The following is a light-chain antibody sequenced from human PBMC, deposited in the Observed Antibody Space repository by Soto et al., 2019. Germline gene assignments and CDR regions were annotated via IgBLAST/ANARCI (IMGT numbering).Light chain of an antibody. CDR3: QVWDSTSDLVV. Sequence: SYELTQSPSVSVAPGQTARITCEEDNIGTKSVHWYQQKPGQAPVLVVYDDNDRPSGIPERFSGSNSGTTATLAISRVEAGDEDDYYCQVWDSTSDLVVFGGGTQLTVL. J-gene: IGLJ2*01. CDR1: NIGTKS. V-gene: IGLV3-21*02. CDR2: DDN.